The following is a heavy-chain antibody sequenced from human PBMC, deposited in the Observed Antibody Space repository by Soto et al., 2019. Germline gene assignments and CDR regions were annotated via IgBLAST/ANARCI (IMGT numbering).Heavy chain of an antibody. Sequence: QVQLVQSGAEVKKPGSSVQVSCKASGGTFSSYAISWVRQAPGQGLEWMGGIIPIFGTANYAQKFQGSVTITADESTSTAYMELSSLRSEDTAVYYCARSAGGGGGLASIVLMVYANFDYWGQGTLVTVSS. J-gene: IGHJ4*02. D-gene: IGHD2-8*01. V-gene: IGHV1-69*01. CDR3: ARSAGGGGGLASIVLMVYANFDY. CDR1: GGTFSSYA. CDR2: IIPIFGTA.